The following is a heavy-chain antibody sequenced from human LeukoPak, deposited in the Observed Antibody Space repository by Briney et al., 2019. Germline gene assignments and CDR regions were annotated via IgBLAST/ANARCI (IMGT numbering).Heavy chain of an antibody. D-gene: IGHD5-12*01. CDR1: GFTFSSYG. Sequence: GGSLRLSCAASGFTFSSYGMHWVRQAPGKGLEWVAVISYDGSNKYYADSVKGRITISRDNSKNTLYLQMNSLRAEDTAVYYCAKHLGGYSGYDYPYYYYYGMDVWGQGTTVTVSS. V-gene: IGHV3-30*18. J-gene: IGHJ6*02. CDR3: AKHLGGYSGYDYPYYYYYGMDV. CDR2: ISYDGSNK.